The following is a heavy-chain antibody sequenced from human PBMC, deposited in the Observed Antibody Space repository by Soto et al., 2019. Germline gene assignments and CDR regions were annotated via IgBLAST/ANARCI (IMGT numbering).Heavy chain of an antibody. CDR1: GGSISNHY. J-gene: IGHJ4*02. CDR3: ARANWYSEY. Sequence: KPSETLSLTCTVSGGSISNHYWSWIRQPPGKGLEWIGYIYYNGNTNYNPSLKSRVTMSVDTSKNQISLKLSSVTAADTAVYYCARANWYSEYWGQGTLVTVSS. D-gene: IGHD7-27*01. V-gene: IGHV4-59*11. CDR2: IYYNGNT.